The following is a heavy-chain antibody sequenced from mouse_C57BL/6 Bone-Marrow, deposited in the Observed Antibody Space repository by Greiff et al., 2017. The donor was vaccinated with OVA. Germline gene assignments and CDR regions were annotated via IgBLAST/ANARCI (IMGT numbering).Heavy chain of an antibody. J-gene: IGHJ1*03. CDR2: IDPENGDT. Sequence: VQLKQSGAELVRPGASVKLSCTASGFNIKDDYMHWVKQRPEQGLEWIGWIDPENGDTEYASKFQGKATLTADTSSNTAYLQLSSLTSEDSAVYYCTTSADYYGSSGWYFDVWGTGTTVTVSS. D-gene: IGHD1-1*01. V-gene: IGHV14-4*01. CDR3: TTSADYYGSSGWYFDV. CDR1: GFNIKDDY.